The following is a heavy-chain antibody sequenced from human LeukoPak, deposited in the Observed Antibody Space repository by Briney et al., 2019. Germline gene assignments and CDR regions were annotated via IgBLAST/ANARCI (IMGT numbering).Heavy chain of an antibody. V-gene: IGHV6-1*01. CDR2: TYYRSKWYN. D-gene: IGHD6-13*01. CDR3: ARAKRPQQLGGYNWFDH. J-gene: IGHJ5*02. CDR1: GDSVSSNSAA. Sequence: SQTLSLTCAVSGDSVSSNSAAWNWIRQSPSRGLEWLGRTYYRSKWYNDYAVSVKSRITINPDTSKNQFSLQLNSVTPEDTAVYYCARAKRPQQLGGYNWFDHWGQGTLVTVSS.